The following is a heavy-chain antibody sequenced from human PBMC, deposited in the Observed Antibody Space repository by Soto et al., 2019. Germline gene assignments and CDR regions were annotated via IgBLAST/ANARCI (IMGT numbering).Heavy chain of an antibody. V-gene: IGHV4-30-2*01. CDR2: IYHSGST. D-gene: IGHD3-10*01. CDR1: GGSISSGGYS. Sequence: QLQLQESGSGLVKPSQTLSLTCAVSGGSISSGGYSWSWIRQPPGKGLEWIGYIYHSGSTYYNPSLQGRVTISVDRSKNQFSLKLSSVTAADTAVYYCARAIGWFGELLGGYYFDYWGQGTLVTVSS. J-gene: IGHJ4*02. CDR3: ARAIGWFGELLGGYYFDY.